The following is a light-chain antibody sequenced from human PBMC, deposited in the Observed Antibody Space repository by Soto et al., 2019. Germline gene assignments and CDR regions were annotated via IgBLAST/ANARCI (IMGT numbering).Light chain of an antibody. CDR2: KAS. J-gene: IGKJ1*01. CDR1: QSISIW. V-gene: IGKV1-5*03. Sequence: DIQMTHSPSTLSASVGDRVTITCRASQSISIWLAWYQQKPGKAPKLLIYKASSLEIGVPSRFSGSRSGTEFTLTISSLQPDDFATYYCQQYNSYRTFGQGTKVEIK. CDR3: QQYNSYRT.